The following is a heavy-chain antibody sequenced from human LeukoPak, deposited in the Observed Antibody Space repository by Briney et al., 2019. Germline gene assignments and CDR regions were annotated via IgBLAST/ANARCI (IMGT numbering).Heavy chain of an antibody. CDR3: VTGGGVRGYDLRDD. Sequence: GGSLRLSCAASGFTFSNYWMTWVRQAPGKGLEWVAHINQDGSEEHYMDSAKGRFTISRDNAKNSLSLQMNSLRAEDTAVYYCVTGGGVRGYDLRDDWGQRTLVTVSS. D-gene: IGHD3-3*01. CDR2: INQDGSEE. V-gene: IGHV3-7*01. J-gene: IGHJ4*02. CDR1: GFTFSNYW.